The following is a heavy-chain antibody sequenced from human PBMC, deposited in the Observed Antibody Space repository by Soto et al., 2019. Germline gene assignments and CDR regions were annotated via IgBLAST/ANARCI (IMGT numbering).Heavy chain of an antibody. J-gene: IGHJ4*01. D-gene: IGHD3-3*01. CDR2: IIPIFGTA. CDR1: GGTFSSYA. V-gene: IGHV1-69*06. Sequence: ASVKVSCKASGGTFSSYAISWVRQAPGQGLEWMGGIIPIFGTANYAQKFQGRVTITADKSTSTAYMELSSLRSEDTAVYYCARVFISTYYDFWSGYYTLWGHGTLVTSPQ. CDR3: ARVFISTYYDFWSGYYTL.